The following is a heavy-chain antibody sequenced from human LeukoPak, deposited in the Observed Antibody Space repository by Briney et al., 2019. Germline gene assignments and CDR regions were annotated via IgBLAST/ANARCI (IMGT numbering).Heavy chain of an antibody. D-gene: IGHD2-2*01. CDR1: GGTFSSYA. V-gene: IGHV1-69*05. Sequence: EASVKVSCKASGGTFSSYAISWVRQAPGQGLEWMGGIILIFVTANYAQKFQGRVTITTDESTSTAYMELSSLRSEDTAVYYCARGGYCSSTSCYWEPNWFDPWGQGTLVTVSS. CDR3: ARGGYCSSTSCYWEPNWFDP. CDR2: IILIFVTA. J-gene: IGHJ5*02.